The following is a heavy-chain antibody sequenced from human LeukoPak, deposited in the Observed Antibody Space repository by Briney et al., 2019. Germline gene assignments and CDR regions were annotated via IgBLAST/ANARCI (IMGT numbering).Heavy chain of an antibody. CDR2: INPNSGGT. J-gene: IGHJ5*02. CDR3: ARDLAAGTFYWFDP. V-gene: IGHV1-2*02. D-gene: IGHD6-19*01. CDR1: GYTFTGYY. Sequence: ASVTVSCKASGYTFTGYYMHWVRQAPGQGLEWMGWINPNSGGTNYAQKFQGRVTMTRDTSISTAYMELSRLRSDDTAVYYCARDLAAGTFYWFDPWGQGTLVTVSS.